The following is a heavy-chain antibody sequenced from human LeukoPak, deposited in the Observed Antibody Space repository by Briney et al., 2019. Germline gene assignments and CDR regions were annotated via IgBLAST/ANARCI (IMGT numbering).Heavy chain of an antibody. CDR2: IYYSGST. D-gene: IGHD4-17*01. CDR1: GGSISSGDYY. CDR3: ARAQGAYGAVPFDY. V-gene: IGHV4-30-4*08. Sequence: PSQTLSLTCTVSGGSISSGDYYWSWIRQPPGKGLEWIGYIYYSGSTNYNPSLKSRVTISVDTSKNQFSLKLSSVTAADTAVYYCARAQGAYGAVPFDYWGQGTLVTVSS. J-gene: IGHJ4*02.